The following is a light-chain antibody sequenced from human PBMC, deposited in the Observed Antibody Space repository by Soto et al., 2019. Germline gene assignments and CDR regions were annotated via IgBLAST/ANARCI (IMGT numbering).Light chain of an antibody. V-gene: IGKV1-39*01. CDR1: QSIGSY. Sequence: DIQMTQSPSSLSAPVGDRVTITCRASQSIGSYLSWYQQKPGKAPKLLINVASTLQSGVPSRFSGSGSGTDFTLAISSXQPEDLATYYCQQSSSTPQTFGGGTKVDIK. CDR3: QQSSSTPQT. CDR2: VAS. J-gene: IGKJ4*01.